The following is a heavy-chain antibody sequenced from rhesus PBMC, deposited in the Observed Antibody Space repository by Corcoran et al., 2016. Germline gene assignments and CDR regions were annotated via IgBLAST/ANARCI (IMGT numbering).Heavy chain of an antibody. D-gene: IGHD6-13*01. V-gene: IGHV4S2*01. CDR1: GASISSNY. J-gene: IGHJ4*01. CDR3: ARAGRSPEDY. Sequence: QVQLQESGPGLVKPSETLPLTCAVSGASISSNYWSWIRPAPGKGLEWIGRIYGSGGSTDYNPHLKRRVTISIDTSKNQFSLKLSSVTAADTAVYYCARAGRSPEDYWGQGVLVTISS. CDR2: IYGSGGST.